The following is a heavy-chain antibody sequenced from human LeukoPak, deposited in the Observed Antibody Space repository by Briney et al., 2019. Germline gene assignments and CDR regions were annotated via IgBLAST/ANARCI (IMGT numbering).Heavy chain of an antibody. CDR3: ARGKTQLHFFDY. D-gene: IGHD3-3*02. Sequence: PGGSLRLSCAASGLTVTYNYMSWVRQAPGKGLEWVSVIYSGGSTYSADSVKGRFTISRDDSKNTLNLQMNNLRAEDAAVYYCARGKTQLHFFDYRGQGTLVTVSS. V-gene: IGHV3-53*01. CDR1: GLTVTYNY. CDR2: IYSGGST. J-gene: IGHJ4*02.